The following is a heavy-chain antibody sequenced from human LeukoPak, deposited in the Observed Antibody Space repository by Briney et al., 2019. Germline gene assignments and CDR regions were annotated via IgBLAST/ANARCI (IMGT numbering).Heavy chain of an antibody. D-gene: IGHD6-19*01. J-gene: IGHJ4*02. Sequence: GGSLRLSCAASGFTFSSYSMSWVRQAPGKGLEWVANIKQDGSETYYVDSVKGRFTISRDNAKNSLSLQMNSLRAEDTAVYYCARQRGSGCLDYWGQGTLVTVSS. CDR1: GFTFSSYS. V-gene: IGHV3-7*01. CDR2: IKQDGSET. CDR3: ARQRGSGCLDY.